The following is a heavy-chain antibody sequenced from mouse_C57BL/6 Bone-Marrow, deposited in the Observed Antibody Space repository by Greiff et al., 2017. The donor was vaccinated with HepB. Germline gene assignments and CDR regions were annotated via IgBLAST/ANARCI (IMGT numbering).Heavy chain of an antibody. CDR3: ARRTGTGWFAY. D-gene: IGHD4-1*01. Sequence: EVKVEESGGGLVQPGGSLKLSCAASGFTFSDYYMYWVRQTPEKRLEWVAYISNGGGSTYYPDTVKGRFTISRDNAKNTLYLQMSRLKSEDTAMYYCARRTGTGWFAYWGQGTLVTVSA. J-gene: IGHJ3*01. CDR1: GFTFSDYY. CDR2: ISNGGGST. V-gene: IGHV5-12*01.